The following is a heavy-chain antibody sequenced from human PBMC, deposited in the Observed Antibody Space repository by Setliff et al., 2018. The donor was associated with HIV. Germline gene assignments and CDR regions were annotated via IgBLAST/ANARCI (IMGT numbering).Heavy chain of an antibody. CDR2: ISGSGRKT. D-gene: IGHD2-2*01. J-gene: IGHJ6*02. CDR3: AKVPLFVVVPAALGGMDV. Sequence: AASGFTFSRYWMSWVRQAPGKGLEWVSSISGSGRKTYYGDSVKGRFTISRDNSWDTVDLQMNTLRAEDTAVYYCAKVPLFVVVPAALGGMDVWGQGTTVTVSS. CDR1: GFTFSRYW. V-gene: IGHV3-23*01.